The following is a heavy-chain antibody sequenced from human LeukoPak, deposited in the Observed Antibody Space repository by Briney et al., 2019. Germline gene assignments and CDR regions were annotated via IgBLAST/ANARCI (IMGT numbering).Heavy chain of an antibody. J-gene: IGHJ4*02. CDR1: GGSISSSEYY. CDR2: IYYSGST. Sequence: PSETLSLTCNVSGGSISSSEYYWGWIRQPPGQGLEWIGNIYYSGSTSYNPSLKSRVTMSVDTSKNQFSLKLTSVTAADTAVYFCARRHFGSSLRDYWGQGTLVTVSS. CDR3: ARRHFGSSLRDY. V-gene: IGHV4-39*01. D-gene: IGHD6-6*01.